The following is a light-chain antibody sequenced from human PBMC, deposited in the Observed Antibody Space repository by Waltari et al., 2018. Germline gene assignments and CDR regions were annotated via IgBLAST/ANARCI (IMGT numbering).Light chain of an antibody. Sequence: QSALTQPRSVSGSPGQSVTISCTGTSSDVGGYNYVSWYQQHPGKAPKLMIYDVSKRPSVVPDRFAGSKSGNTASLTISGLETEDEADYFCCSFAGSVYIWVFGGGTKLTVL. V-gene: IGLV2-11*01. CDR3: CSFAGSVYIWV. CDR1: SSDVGGYNY. J-gene: IGLJ3*02. CDR2: DVS.